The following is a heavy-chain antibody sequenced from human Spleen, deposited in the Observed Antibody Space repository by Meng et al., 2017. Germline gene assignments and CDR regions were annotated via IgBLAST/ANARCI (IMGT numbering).Heavy chain of an antibody. CDR2: IYYSGST. CDR1: GDSISSSRFY. D-gene: IGHD4-11*01. J-gene: IGHJ4*02. V-gene: IGHV4-39*07. Sequence: GSLRLSCTVSGDSISSSRFYWAWIRQPPGEGLEWIGTIYYSGSTYYNPSLKSRVTISIDTSKKQFSLKLSSVTAADSAVYYCARGPTTMAHDFDYWGQGNLVNVSS. CDR3: ARGPTTMAHDFDY.